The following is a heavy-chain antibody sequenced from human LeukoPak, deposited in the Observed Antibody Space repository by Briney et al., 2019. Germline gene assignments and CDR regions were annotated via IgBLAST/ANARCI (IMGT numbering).Heavy chain of an antibody. CDR1: GGSISSGDYY. Sequence: SETLSLTCTVSGGSISSGDYYWSWIRQPPGKGLEWIGYIYYSGSTNYNPSLKSRVTISVDTSKNQFSLKLSSVTAADTAVYYCARGVLWFGESGNYYYYGMDVWGQGTTVTVSS. J-gene: IGHJ6*02. V-gene: IGHV4-61*08. CDR3: ARGVLWFGESGNYYYYGMDV. CDR2: IYYSGST. D-gene: IGHD3-10*01.